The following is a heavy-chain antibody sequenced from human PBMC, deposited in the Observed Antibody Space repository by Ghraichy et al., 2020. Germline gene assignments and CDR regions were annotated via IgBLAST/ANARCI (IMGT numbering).Heavy chain of an antibody. CDR2: IYHSGST. CDR1: GFSITRGNH. CDR3: ARDVAADDAFDI. V-gene: IGHV4-38-2*02. J-gene: IGHJ3*02. D-gene: IGHD6-13*01. Sequence: SETLSLTCAVSGFSITRGNHWAWIRQPPVKGLEWIGSIYHSGSTYYNPSLKSRVTISVDTSKNQFSLKLSSVTAADTAVYYCARDVAADDAFDIWGQGTMVTSSS.